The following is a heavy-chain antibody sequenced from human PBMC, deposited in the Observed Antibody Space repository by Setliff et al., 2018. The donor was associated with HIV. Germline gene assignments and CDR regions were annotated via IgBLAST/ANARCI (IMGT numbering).Heavy chain of an antibody. V-gene: IGHV4-4*07. CDR1: GGFISSYY. Sequence: SETLSLTCTVSGGFISSYYWNWIRQPAGKGLEWIGRIYTSGSTNYNPSLKSRVTMSVDTSTNQFSLRLSSVTAADTAVYYCARGAIAAAGDFDYWGQGTLVTVSS. CDR3: ARGAIAAAGDFDY. J-gene: IGHJ4*02. D-gene: IGHD6-13*01. CDR2: IYTSGST.